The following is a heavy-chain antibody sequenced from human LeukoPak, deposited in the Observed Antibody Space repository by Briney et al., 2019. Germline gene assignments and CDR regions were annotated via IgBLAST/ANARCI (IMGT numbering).Heavy chain of an antibody. J-gene: IGHJ4*02. CDR1: GFTFSSYS. V-gene: IGHV3-48*04. CDR2: ISSSGSSI. CDR3: ARDLEVGAVLANFDY. Sequence: GGSLRLSCAASGFTFSSYSMNWVRQAPGKGLEWISYISSSGSSINYADSVKGRFTISRDNAKNSLYLQMNSLRAEDTAVYYCARDLEVGAVLANFDYWGQGTLVTVSS. D-gene: IGHD1-26*01.